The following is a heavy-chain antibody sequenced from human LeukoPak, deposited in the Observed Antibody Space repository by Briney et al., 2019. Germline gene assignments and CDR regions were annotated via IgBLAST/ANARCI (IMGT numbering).Heavy chain of an antibody. CDR2: IKQDGSEK. D-gene: IGHD3-10*01. Sequence: GGSLRLSCAASGSTFSRYWMSWVRQTPEKGLEWVANIKQDGSEKNYVDSVKGRFTISRDNAKNPLYLQMNSLRAEDTAVYYCASAAGWELGYWVQGTLVTVSS. V-gene: IGHV3-7*01. CDR3: ASAAGWELGY. CDR1: GSTFSRYW. J-gene: IGHJ4*02.